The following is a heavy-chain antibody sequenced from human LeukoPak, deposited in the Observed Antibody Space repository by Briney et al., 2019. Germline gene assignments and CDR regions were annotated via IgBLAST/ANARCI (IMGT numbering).Heavy chain of an antibody. CDR1: GYTYTSYD. CDR3: ARMGWEPSTNFDY. CDR2: MNPHSGNT. V-gene: IGHV1-8*01. J-gene: IGHJ4*02. Sequence: GASVKVSCKASGYTYTSYDINWVRQAPGQGLEWMGWMNPHSGNTDYAQKFQGRVTMTRNTSISTAYMELSSLRSEDTAVYYCARMGWEPSTNFDYWGQGTLVTVSS. D-gene: IGHD1-26*01.